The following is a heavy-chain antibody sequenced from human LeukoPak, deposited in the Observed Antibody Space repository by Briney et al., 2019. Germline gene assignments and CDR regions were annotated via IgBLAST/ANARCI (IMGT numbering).Heavy chain of an antibody. CDR3: ARDSSGYYLGTFDY. J-gene: IGHJ4*02. Sequence: PGRSLRLSCAASGLTFSSYGMHWVRQAPGKGLEWVAVIWYDGSNKYYADSVKGRFTISRDNSKNTLYLQMNSLRAEDTAVYYCARDSSGYYLGTFDYWGQGTLVTVSS. CDR2: IWYDGSNK. V-gene: IGHV3-33*01. CDR1: GLTFSSYG. D-gene: IGHD3-22*01.